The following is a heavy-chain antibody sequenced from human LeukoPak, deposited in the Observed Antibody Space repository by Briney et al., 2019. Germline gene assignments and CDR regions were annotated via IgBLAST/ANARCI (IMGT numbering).Heavy chain of an antibody. D-gene: IGHD4-17*01. CDR3: ARLCVTATGWFDP. Sequence: SETLSLTCTVSGGSISSSSYYWGWIRQPPGKGLEWIGSIYYSGSTYYNPSLKSRVTISVDTSKNQFSLKLSSVTAADTAVYYCARLCVTATGWFDPWAREPWSPSPQ. J-gene: IGHJ5*02. CDR2: IYYSGST. V-gene: IGHV4-39*01. CDR1: GGSISSSSYY.